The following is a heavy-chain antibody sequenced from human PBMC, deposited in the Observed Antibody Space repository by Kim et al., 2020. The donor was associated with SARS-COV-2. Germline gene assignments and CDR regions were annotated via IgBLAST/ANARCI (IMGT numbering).Heavy chain of an antibody. D-gene: IGHD1-26*01. J-gene: IGHJ3*02. V-gene: IGHV4-4*02. CDR3: AREPMDGIVGATDAFDI. Sequence: LKCRVTISVDKSKNQFSLKLSSVTAADTAVYYCAREPMDGIVGATDAFDIWGQVTMVTVSS.